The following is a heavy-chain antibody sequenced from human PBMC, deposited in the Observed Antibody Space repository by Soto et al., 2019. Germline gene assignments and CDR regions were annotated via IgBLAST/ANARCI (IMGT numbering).Heavy chain of an antibody. CDR3: ARDRRGSYSTSDY. V-gene: IGHV3-7*01. Sequence: GGSLRLSCAASGFTFSSYWMSWVRQAPGKGLEWVANIKQDGSEKYYVDSVKGRFTISRDNAKNSLYLQMNSLRAEDTAVHYCARDRRGSYSTSDYWGQGTLVTVSS. J-gene: IGHJ4*02. D-gene: IGHD1-26*01. CDR2: IKQDGSEK. CDR1: GFTFSSYW.